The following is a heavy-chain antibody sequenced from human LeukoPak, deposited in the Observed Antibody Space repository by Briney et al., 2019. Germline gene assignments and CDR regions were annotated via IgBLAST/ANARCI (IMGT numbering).Heavy chain of an antibody. CDR3: ARARGDSSPASRYFDY. CDR1: GFILSTNA. CDR2: IAYDGGEK. Sequence: PGGSLRLSCLTSGFILSTNAMSWVRQAPGKGLEWVALIAYDGGEKYYADSVKGRFTISRDNSKNTLYLQMNSLRAEDTAMFYCARARGDSSPASRYFDYWGQGALVTVSS. D-gene: IGHD5-18*01. J-gene: IGHJ4*02. V-gene: IGHV3-30-3*01.